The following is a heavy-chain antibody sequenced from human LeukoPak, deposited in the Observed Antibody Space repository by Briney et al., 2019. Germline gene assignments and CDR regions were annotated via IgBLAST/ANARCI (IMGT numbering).Heavy chain of an antibody. Sequence: SAKVSCKASGGTFSSYAISWVRQAPGEGLEWMGAIIPIFGTANYAQKFQGRVTITADESTSTAYMELSSLRSEDTAVYYCARGHPCSGGSCYFPNWGQGTLVTVSS. D-gene: IGHD2-15*01. CDR1: GGTFSSYA. CDR2: IIPIFGTA. CDR3: ARGHPCSGGSCYFPN. V-gene: IGHV1-69*13. J-gene: IGHJ4*02.